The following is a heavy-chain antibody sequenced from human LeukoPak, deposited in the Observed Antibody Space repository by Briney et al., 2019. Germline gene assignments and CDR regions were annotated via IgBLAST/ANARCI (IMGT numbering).Heavy chain of an antibody. D-gene: IGHD4-17*01. V-gene: IGHV3-33*01. J-gene: IGHJ6*02. CDR2: IWYDGSNK. CDR3: ARDPISPYGDYYYGMDV. Sequence: HPGGSLRLSCAASGFTFSSYGMHWVRQAPGKGLEWVAVIWYDGSNKYYADSAKGRFTISRDNSKNTLYLQMNSLRAEDTAVYYCARDPISPYGDYYYGMDVWGQGTTVTVSS. CDR1: GFTFSSYG.